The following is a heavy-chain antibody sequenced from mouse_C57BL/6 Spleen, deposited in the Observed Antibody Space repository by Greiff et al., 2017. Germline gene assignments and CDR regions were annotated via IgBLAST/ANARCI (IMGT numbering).Heavy chain of an antibody. D-gene: IGHD1-2*01. J-gene: IGHJ2*01. CDR2: IDPSDSYT. V-gene: IGHV1-69*01. CDR1: GYTFTSYG. CDR3: ARRGAADLYYFDY. Sequence: QVQLQQPGAELVMPGASVKLSCKASGYTFTSYGMHWVKQRPGQGLEWIGEIDPSDSYTNYNQKFKGKSTLTVDKSSSTAYMQLSSLTSEDSAVYYCARRGAADLYYFDYWGQGTTLTVSS.